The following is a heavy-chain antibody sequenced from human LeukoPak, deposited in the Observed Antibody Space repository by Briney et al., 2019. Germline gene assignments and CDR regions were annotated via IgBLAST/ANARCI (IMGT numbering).Heavy chain of an antibody. Sequence: GESLKISCXGSGYSFTSYWIGWVRQMTGKGLEWMGIIYPGDSDTRYSPSFQGQVTISADKSVSTAYLQWSSLKASDTAMYYCARRLGFYCSSTSCYVFDYWGQGTLVTVSS. V-gene: IGHV5-51*01. J-gene: IGHJ4*02. CDR2: IYPGDSDT. D-gene: IGHD2-2*01. CDR1: GYSFTSYW. CDR3: ARRLGFYCSSTSCYVFDY.